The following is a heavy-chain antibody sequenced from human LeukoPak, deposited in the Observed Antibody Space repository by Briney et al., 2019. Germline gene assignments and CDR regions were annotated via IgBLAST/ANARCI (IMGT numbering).Heavy chain of an antibody. CDR2: INPNSGGT. D-gene: IGHD3-16*02. J-gene: IGHJ4*02. Sequence: ASVKVSCKASGYTFTGYYIHWVRQAPGEGLEWMGWINPNSGGTNFAQKFQGRVTMTRDTSISTAYMELSRLRSDDTAVYYCAREDDYVWGSYREYYFDYWGQGTLVTVSS. V-gene: IGHV1-2*02. CDR3: AREDDYVWGSYREYYFDY. CDR1: GYTFTGYY.